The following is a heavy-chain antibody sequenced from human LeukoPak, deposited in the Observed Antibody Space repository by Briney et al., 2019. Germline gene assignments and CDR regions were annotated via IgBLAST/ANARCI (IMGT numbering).Heavy chain of an antibody. CDR3: ARARRWITMVRGEYWDV. J-gene: IGHJ6*02. CDR1: GFTFSSYA. V-gene: IGHV3-7*01. CDR2: IKQDGSEK. D-gene: IGHD3-10*01. Sequence: PGGSLRLSCAASGFTFSSYAMSWVRQAPGKGLEWVANIKQDGSEKYYVDSVKGRFTISRDNAKNSLYLQMNSLRAEDTAVYYCARARRWITMVRGEYWDVWGQGTTVTVSS.